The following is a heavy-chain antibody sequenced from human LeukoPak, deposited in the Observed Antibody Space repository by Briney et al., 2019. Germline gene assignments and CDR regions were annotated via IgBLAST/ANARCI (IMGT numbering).Heavy chain of an antibody. V-gene: IGHV1-18*01. D-gene: IGHD3-22*01. J-gene: IGHJ4*02. CDR2: IGAYNGNT. CDR1: GYTFTSYG. CDR3: ARAPRRYYDSSGYYPDY. Sequence: ASVKVSCKASGYTFTSYGISWVRQAPGQGLEWMGWIGAYNGNTNYAQKLQGRVTMTTDTSTSTAYMELRSLRSDDTAVYYCARAPRRYYDSSGYYPDYWGQGTLVTVSS.